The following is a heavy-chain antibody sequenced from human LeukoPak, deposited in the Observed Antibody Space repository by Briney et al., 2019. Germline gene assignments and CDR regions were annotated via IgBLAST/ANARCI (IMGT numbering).Heavy chain of an antibody. J-gene: IGHJ4*02. CDR1: GGSISSYY. D-gene: IGHD5-24*01. Sequence: SETLSLTCTVSGGSISSYYWSWIRQPPGKGLEWIGYIYYSGSTNCNPSLKSRVTISVDTSKNQFSLKLSSVTAADTAVYYCARHGGMATTFDYWGQGTLVTVSS. CDR2: IYYSGST. CDR3: ARHGGMATTFDY. V-gene: IGHV4-59*08.